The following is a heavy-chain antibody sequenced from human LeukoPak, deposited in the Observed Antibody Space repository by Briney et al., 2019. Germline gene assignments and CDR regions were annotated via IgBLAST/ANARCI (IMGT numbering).Heavy chain of an antibody. CDR3: ARGSHYYYDSSGYDY. CDR2: ISSSGSTI. Sequence: PGGSLRLSCAASGFTFSSYEMNWVRQAPGKGLEWVSYISSSGSTIYYADSVKGRFTISRDNAKNSLYLQMNSLRAEDTAVYYCARGSHYYYDSSGYDYWGQGTLVTVSS. J-gene: IGHJ4*02. CDR1: GFTFSSYE. V-gene: IGHV3-48*03. D-gene: IGHD3-22*01.